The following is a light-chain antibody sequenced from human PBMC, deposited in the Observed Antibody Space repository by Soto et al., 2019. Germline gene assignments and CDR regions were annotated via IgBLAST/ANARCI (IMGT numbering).Light chain of an antibody. CDR2: DVS. CDR3: CSYAGSPYV. Sequence: QSALTQPRSVSGSPGQSVTISCTVTSSDVGGYNYVSWYQQHPGKAPKLMIYDVSERPSGVPDRFSGSKSGNTASLTISGLQAEDEADYYCCSYAGSPYVFGTGTKVTVL. J-gene: IGLJ1*01. V-gene: IGLV2-11*01. CDR1: SSDVGGYNY.